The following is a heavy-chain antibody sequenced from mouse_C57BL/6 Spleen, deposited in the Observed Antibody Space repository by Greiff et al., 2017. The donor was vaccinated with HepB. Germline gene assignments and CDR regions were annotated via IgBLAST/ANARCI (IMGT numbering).Heavy chain of an antibody. CDR2: IHPNSGST. J-gene: IGHJ4*01. V-gene: IGHV1-64*01. CDR1: GYTFTSYW. D-gene: IGHD4-1*01. CDR3: ARSGGGTSAMDY. Sequence: QVQLQQPGAELVKPGASVKLSCKASGYTFTSYWMHWVKQRPGQGLEWIGMIHPNSGSTNYNEKFKSKATLTVDKSSSTAYMQLSSLTSEDSAVYYCARSGGGTSAMDYWGQGTSVTVSS.